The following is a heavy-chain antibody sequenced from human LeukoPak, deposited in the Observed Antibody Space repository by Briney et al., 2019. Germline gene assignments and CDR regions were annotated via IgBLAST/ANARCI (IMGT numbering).Heavy chain of an antibody. Sequence: ASVKVSCKASGYTFTGYYMHWVRQAPGQGLEWMGWINPNSGGTNYAQKFQGRVTMTRDTSISTAYMGLSSLRSEDTAVYYCAAKQVMITFGGVSDYWGQGTLVTVSS. CDR3: AAKQVMITFGGVSDY. CDR1: GYTFTGYY. J-gene: IGHJ4*02. D-gene: IGHD3-16*01. CDR2: INPNSGGT. V-gene: IGHV1-2*02.